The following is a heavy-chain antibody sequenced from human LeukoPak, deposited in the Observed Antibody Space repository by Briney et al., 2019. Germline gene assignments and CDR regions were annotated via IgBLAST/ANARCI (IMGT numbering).Heavy chain of an antibody. CDR2: ISSSGSTI. J-gene: IGHJ5*02. D-gene: IGHD3-10*01. CDR3: AREHSYYGSNINDH. V-gene: IGHV3-11*04. Sequence: PGGSLRLSCAASGFTFSDYYMSWIRQAPGKGLEWVSYISSSGSTIYYADSVKGRFTISRDNAKNSLYLQMNSLRAEDTALYYCAREHSYYGSNINDHWGQGTLVTVSS. CDR1: GFTFSDYY.